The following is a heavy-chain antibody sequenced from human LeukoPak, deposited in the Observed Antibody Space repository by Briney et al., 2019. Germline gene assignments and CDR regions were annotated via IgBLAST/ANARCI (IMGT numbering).Heavy chain of an antibody. Sequence: GGSLRLSCAASGFTFDDYTMHWVRQAPGKGLEWVSLISWDGGSTYYADSVKGRFTISRDNSKNSLYLQMNSLRTEDTALYYCAKETNPAAEPHYSFDYWGQGTLVTVSS. CDR1: GFTFDDYT. CDR2: ISWDGGST. CDR3: AKETNPAAEPHYSFDY. D-gene: IGHD6-13*01. V-gene: IGHV3-43*01. J-gene: IGHJ4*02.